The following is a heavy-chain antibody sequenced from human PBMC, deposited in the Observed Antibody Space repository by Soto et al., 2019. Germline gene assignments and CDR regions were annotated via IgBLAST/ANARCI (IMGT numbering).Heavy chain of an antibody. CDR2: INHSGST. D-gene: IGHD3-16*02. Sequence: SETLSLTCAVYGGSFSGYYWTWIRQPPGTGLEWIGEINHSGSTNYNPSLKSRVTISVDTSKNQFSLKLTSVTAADTAVYYCARDKITGRDTKYYFDYWGQGALVTVSS. J-gene: IGHJ4*02. CDR3: ARDKITGRDTKYYFDY. CDR1: GGSFSGYY. V-gene: IGHV4-34*01.